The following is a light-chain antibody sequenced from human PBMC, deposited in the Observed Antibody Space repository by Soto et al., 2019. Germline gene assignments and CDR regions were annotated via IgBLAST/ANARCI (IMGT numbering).Light chain of an antibody. V-gene: IGLV2-11*01. CDR1: SSDVGGYNY. CDR2: DVS. CDR3: CSDAGSYIVV. Sequence: QSALTQPRSVSGSPGQSVTISCTGTSSDVGGYNYVSWYQQHQGKAPKLMLYDVSKRPSGVPDRFSGSKSGNTASLTISGLEAEDEADYYCCSDAGSYIVVFGGGTKLTVL. J-gene: IGLJ2*01.